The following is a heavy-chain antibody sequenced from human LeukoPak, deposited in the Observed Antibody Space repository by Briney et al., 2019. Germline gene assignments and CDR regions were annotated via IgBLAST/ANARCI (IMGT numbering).Heavy chain of an antibody. V-gene: IGHV3-53*01. CDR2: LYAGGST. Sequence: GGSLRLSCAASGFTVSSKYMSWVRQAPGKGLEWVSVLYAGGSTYYADSVKGRFTISRDNSKNTLYLQMISLRADDTAVYYCARGKDASGNLLDYWGQGTLVTVSS. CDR3: ARGKDASGNLLDY. J-gene: IGHJ4*02. D-gene: IGHD3-10*01. CDR1: GFTVSSKY.